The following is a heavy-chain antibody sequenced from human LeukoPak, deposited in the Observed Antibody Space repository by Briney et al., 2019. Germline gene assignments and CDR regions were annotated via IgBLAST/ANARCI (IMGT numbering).Heavy chain of an antibody. V-gene: IGHV1-2*02. CDR3: ARDRAVDIVAIPDY. D-gene: IGHD5-12*01. CDR1: GYTFTGYY. J-gene: IGHJ4*02. CDR2: INPNSGGT. Sequence: ASVKVSCKASGYTFTGYYMHWVRQAPGQGLEWMGWINPNSGGTNYAQKFQDRVTMTRDTSISTAYMELSRLRSDDTAVYYCARDRAVDIVAIPDYWGQGTLVTVSS.